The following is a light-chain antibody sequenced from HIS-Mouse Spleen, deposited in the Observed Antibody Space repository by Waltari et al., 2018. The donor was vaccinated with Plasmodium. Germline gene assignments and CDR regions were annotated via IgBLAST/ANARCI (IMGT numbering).Light chain of an antibody. Sequence: QSALTQPPSASGSPGQSVTISCTGTSREVGGYHYVSGYQQPPGKAPNRMLYEVRTRPAGVPDRFSGSKSGNTASLTVSGLQAEDEADYYCSSYAGSNNLVFGGGTKLTVL. CDR3: SSYAGSNNLV. CDR1: SREVGGYHY. V-gene: IGLV2-8*01. J-gene: IGLJ2*01. CDR2: EVR.